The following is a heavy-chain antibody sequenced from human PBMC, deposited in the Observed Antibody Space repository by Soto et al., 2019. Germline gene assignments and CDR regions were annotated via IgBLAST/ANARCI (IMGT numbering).Heavy chain of an antibody. CDR3: ARDLGATPRNWFDP. CDR1: GYTYTSYA. CDR2: INAGNGNT. Sequence: ASVTVSCKDSGYTYTSYAIHWVRQEPGQRLEWMGWINAGNGNTKYSQKFQGRVTITRDTSASTAYVELSSLRSEDTAVYYCARDLGATPRNWFDPWGQGTLVTVSS. J-gene: IGHJ5*02. V-gene: IGHV1-3*01. D-gene: IGHD1-26*01.